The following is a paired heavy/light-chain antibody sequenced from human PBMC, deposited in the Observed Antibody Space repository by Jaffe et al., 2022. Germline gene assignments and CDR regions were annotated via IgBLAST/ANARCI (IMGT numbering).Heavy chain of an antibody. V-gene: IGHV1-8*01. Sequence: QVQLVQSGAEVKKPGASVKVSCKASGYTFTSYDINWVRQATGQGLEWMGWMNPNSGNTGYAQKFQGRVTMTRNTSISTAYMELSSLRSEDTAVYYCARGHSIFRHYLGYCSGGSCYSGYWGQGTLVTVSS. CDR2: MNPNSGNT. D-gene: IGHD2-15*01. CDR1: GYTFTSYD. J-gene: IGHJ4*02. CDR3: ARGHSIFRHYLGYCSGGSCYSGY.
Light chain of an antibody. J-gene: IGKJ1*01. CDR3: QQYGSPWT. CDR1: QSVSSSY. Sequence: EIVLTQSPGTLSLSPGERATLSCRASQSVSSSYLAWYQQKPGQAPRLLIYGASSRATGIPDRFSGSGSGTDFTLTISRLEPEDFAVYYCQQYGSPWTFGQGTKVEIK. V-gene: IGKV3-20*01. CDR2: GAS.